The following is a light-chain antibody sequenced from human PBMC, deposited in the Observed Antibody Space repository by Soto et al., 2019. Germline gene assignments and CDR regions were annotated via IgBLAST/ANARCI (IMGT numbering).Light chain of an antibody. CDR2: EVN. V-gene: IGLV2-14*01. Sequence: QSALTQPATVSGSPGQSITISCTGTSSDIGAYQYVSWYQQYPGKAPKLMIYEVNKRPSEVSFRFSGSKSDNTASLTISGLQAEDEADYYCSSCTTSNTLVFGGGTKVTVL. J-gene: IGLJ2*01. CDR3: SSCTTSNTLV. CDR1: SSDIGAYQY.